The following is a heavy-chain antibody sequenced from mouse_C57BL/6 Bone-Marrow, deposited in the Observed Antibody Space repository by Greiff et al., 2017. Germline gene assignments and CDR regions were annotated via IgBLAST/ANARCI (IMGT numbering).Heavy chain of an antibody. Sequence: EVKLMESGPGLVKPSQSLSLTCSVTGYSITSGYYWNWIRQFPGNKLEWMGYISYDGRTNYNPSLKNRISITRDTSKNQFFLKLNSVTTEDTATYYCDREGWLRWYFDVWGTGTTVPVSS. V-gene: IGHV3-6*01. CDR2: ISYDGRT. J-gene: IGHJ1*03. D-gene: IGHD2-2*01. CDR3: DREGWLRWYFDV. CDR1: GYSITSGYY.